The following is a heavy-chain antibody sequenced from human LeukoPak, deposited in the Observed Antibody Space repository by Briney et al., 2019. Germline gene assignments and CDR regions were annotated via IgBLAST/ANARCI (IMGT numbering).Heavy chain of an antibody. J-gene: IGHJ4*02. D-gene: IGHD3-10*01. CDR1: GFTFSSYC. CDR2: ISSSSSTI. V-gene: IGHV3-48*01. Sequence: GGSLRLSCAASGFTFSSYCTNWVREAPGKGLEWVSYISSSSSTIYYADTVKGRFTISRDNAKNSLYLQMNSLRAEDTAVYYCARAPLLLWFGESQRELDYWGQGTLVTVSS. CDR3: ARAPLLLWFGESQRELDY.